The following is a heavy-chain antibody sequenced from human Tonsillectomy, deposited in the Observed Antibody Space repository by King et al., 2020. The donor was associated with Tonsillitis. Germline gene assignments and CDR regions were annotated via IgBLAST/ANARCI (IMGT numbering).Heavy chain of an antibody. CDR2: IKQDGSEK. Sequence: VQLVESGGGLVQPGGSLRLSCAASGFTFSSYWMSWVRQAPGKGLEWVANIKQDGSEKNYVDSVKGRFTISRDNAKNSLYLQMNSLRAEDTAVYYCARDQDFWSGYRGPHDAFGIWGQGTMVTVSS. CDR3: ARDQDFWSGYRGPHDAFGI. D-gene: IGHD3-3*01. J-gene: IGHJ3*02. CDR1: GFTFSSYW. V-gene: IGHV3-7*03.